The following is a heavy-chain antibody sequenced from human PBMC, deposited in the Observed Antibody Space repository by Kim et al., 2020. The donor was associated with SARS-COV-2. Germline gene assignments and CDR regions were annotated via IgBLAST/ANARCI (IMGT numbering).Heavy chain of an antibody. Sequence: SETLSLTCTVSGGSISSGGYYWSWIRQHPGKGLEWIGYIYYSGSTYYNPSLKSRVTISVDTSKNQFSLKLSSVTAADTAVYYCARASGYCSSTNCPIDYWGQGTLVTVSS. V-gene: IGHV4-31*03. CDR2: IYYSGST. CDR1: GGSISSGGYY. CDR3: ARASGYCSSTNCPIDY. D-gene: IGHD2-2*01. J-gene: IGHJ4*02.